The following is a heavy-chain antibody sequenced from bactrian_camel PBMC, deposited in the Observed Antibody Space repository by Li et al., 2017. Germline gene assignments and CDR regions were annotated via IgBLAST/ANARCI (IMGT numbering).Heavy chain of an antibody. CDR2: INSGGGTT. CDR3: VRDGSWYDFGY. CDR1: GFTFSTYW. D-gene: IGHD2*01. J-gene: IGHJ6*01. V-gene: IGHV3S25*01. Sequence: LRLSCAASGFTFSTYWIYWVRQAPGKGLEWVSTINSGGGTTYYTDSVKGRFTVSRDNAKNTVYLQMNSLKPEDTAAYYCVRDGSWYDFGYWGQGTQVTVS.